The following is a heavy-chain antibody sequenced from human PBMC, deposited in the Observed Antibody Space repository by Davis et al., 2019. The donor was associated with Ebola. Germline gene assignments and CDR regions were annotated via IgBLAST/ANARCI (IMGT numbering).Heavy chain of an antibody. D-gene: IGHD2-2*01. V-gene: IGHV5-10-1*01. Sequence: PGGSLRLSCTVSGGSISSYYWSWIRQPPGKGLEWMGRIDPSDSYTNYSPSFQGHVTISADKSISTAYLQWSSLKASDTAMYYCARHCSSTSCYPLYYYYGMDVWGQGTTVTVSS. CDR1: GGSISSYY. J-gene: IGHJ6*02. CDR2: IDPSDSYT. CDR3: ARHCSSTSCYPLYYYYGMDV.